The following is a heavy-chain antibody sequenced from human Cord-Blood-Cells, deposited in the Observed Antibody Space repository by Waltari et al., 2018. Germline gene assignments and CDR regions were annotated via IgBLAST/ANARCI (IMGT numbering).Heavy chain of an antibody. CDR3: ARATSRSSSWYRTFDI. CDR1: GGPFSSSA. Sequence: QAQPVQSGATVNHTGSSVTVSRKASGGPFSSSALSWVRPAPAQGLEWMGGIIPIFGTANYAQKFQGRVTITADESTSTAYMELSSLRSEDTAVYYCARATSRSSSWYRTFDIWGQGTMVTVSS. V-gene: IGHV1-69*01. CDR2: IIPIFGTA. D-gene: IGHD6-13*01. J-gene: IGHJ3*02.